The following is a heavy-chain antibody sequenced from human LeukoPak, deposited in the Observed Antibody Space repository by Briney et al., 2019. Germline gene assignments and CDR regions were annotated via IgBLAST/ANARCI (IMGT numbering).Heavy chain of an antibody. CDR1: GFTFSDYY. D-gene: IGHD5-18*01. CDR3: ARDRRGYSYGYCFDY. J-gene: IGHJ4*02. V-gene: IGHV3-11*01. Sequence: PGGSLRLSCAASGFTFSDYYMSWIRQAPGKGLEWVSYISSSGSPIYYADSVKGRFTISRDNAKNSLYLQMNSLRAEDTAVYYCARDRRGYSYGYCFDYWGQGSLVTVSS. CDR2: ISSSGSPI.